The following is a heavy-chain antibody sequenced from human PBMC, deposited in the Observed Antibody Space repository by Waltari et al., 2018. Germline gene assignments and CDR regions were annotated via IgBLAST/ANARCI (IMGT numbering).Heavy chain of an antibody. Sequence: QVQLQESGPGLVKPSEDLSLTCTVSGYSISSGYWWGWIRPPPGKGLEWLASLYYSGAIHNNPSLGGRATLSTYTSKTQFSLRLTSVTAADTAVYYCANNEWGLPVSWGQGTVVTVSS. D-gene: IGHD1-26*01. J-gene: IGHJ5*02. CDR2: LYYSGAI. V-gene: IGHV4-38-2*02. CDR3: ANNEWGLPVS. CDR1: GYSISSGYW.